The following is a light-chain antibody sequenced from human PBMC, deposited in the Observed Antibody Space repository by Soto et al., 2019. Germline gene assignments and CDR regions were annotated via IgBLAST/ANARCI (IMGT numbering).Light chain of an antibody. V-gene: IGLV2-14*01. CDR3: ASYTGSTSWV. Sequence: QAVVTQPASVSGSPGQSITISCTGTSSDVDGYESVSWYQQHPAKAPKLLIYEATYRPSGVSHRFSGSRTGHTASLTISWLQAEDEADYYCASYTGSTSWVFGGGTQLTVL. CDR2: EAT. J-gene: IGLJ3*02. CDR1: SSDVDGYES.